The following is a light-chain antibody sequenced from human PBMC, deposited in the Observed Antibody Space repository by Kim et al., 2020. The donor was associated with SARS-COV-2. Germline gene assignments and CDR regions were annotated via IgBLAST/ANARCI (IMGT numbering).Light chain of an antibody. J-gene: IGKJ4*01. CDR2: DAS. V-gene: IGKV3-11*01. CDR3: QQRTTWPVT. Sequence: VVLTQSPVTLSLSPGERATLSCRASQNVGSHLHWYQQKSGQAPRLLIYDASNRATGIPARFSGSGSGTDLTLTISSLEPEDFATYYCQQRTTWPVTFGGGTKVDIK. CDR1: QNVGSH.